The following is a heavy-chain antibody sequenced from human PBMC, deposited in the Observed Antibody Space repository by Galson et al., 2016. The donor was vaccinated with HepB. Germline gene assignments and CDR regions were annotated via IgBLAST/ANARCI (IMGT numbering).Heavy chain of an antibody. Sequence: SLRLSCAASGFKFSRFAMSWVRQAPEKGPEWVSGVRANGGTFYAAPVKGRFTISRDNSKNTLYLQMNSLSAEDTAIYYCASYPGYFPGNWGQGTLATVSS. CDR1: GFKFSRFA. J-gene: IGHJ4*02. CDR2: VRANGGT. V-gene: IGHV3-23*01. CDR3: ASYPGYFPGN. D-gene: IGHD3-9*01.